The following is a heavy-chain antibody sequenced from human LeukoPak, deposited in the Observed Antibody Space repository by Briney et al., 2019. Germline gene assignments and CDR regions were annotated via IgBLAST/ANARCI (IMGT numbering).Heavy chain of an antibody. J-gene: IGHJ4*02. CDR2: IKQDGSEK. CDR1: GFTFSSYW. CDR3: ARDAYYYDSSGYSED. Sequence: GGSLRLSCAASGFTFSSYWMSWVRQAPGKGLEWVANIKQDGSEKYYVDSVKGRFTISRDNTKNSLYLQMNSLRAEDTAVYYCARDAYYYDSSGYSEDWGQGTLVTVSS. D-gene: IGHD3-22*01. V-gene: IGHV3-7*01.